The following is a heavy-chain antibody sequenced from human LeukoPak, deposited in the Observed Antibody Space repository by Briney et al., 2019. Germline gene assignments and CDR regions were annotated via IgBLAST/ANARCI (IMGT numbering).Heavy chain of an antibody. Sequence: SETLSLTCTVSGGSMSSYYWSWIRQPPGKGLEWIGYTYYSGNTNYNPSLKSRVTIPVDTSKNQFSLKVSSVTAADTAVYYCARVFHDSSGYPLDYWGQGTLVTVSS. CDR2: TYYSGNT. CDR3: ARVFHDSSGYPLDY. CDR1: GGSMSSYY. V-gene: IGHV4-59*01. J-gene: IGHJ4*02. D-gene: IGHD3-22*01.